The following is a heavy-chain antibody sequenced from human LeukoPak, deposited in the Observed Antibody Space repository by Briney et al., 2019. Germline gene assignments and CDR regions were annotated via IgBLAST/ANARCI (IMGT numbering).Heavy chain of an antibody. Sequence: PGGSLRLSCAASGFTFDDYGMSWVRQAPGKGLEWVSILSVIGGSTNYADSVKGRFTSSRDNSKNTLYLQMNSLRAEDTAVYYCAKGGWLEYWGQGTLVTVSS. CDR2: LSVIGGST. CDR3: AKGGWLEY. D-gene: IGHD6-19*01. V-gene: IGHV3-23*01. J-gene: IGHJ4*02. CDR1: GFTFDDYG.